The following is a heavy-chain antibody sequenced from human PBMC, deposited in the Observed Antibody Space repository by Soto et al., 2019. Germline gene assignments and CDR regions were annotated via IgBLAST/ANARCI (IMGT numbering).Heavy chain of an antibody. D-gene: IGHD3-16*02. J-gene: IGHJ5*02. Sequence: QITLKESGPTLVKPTQTLTLTCTFSGFSLSTSGVGVGWIRQPPGKALEWLALIYWDDDKRYSPSLKSRLTSQNDTSKNQVRLTMSDMDPVDTATYYCAHSSMITFGGVIVIPYTWFDPWGQGTLVTVSS. CDR2: IYWDDDK. CDR3: AHSSMITFGGVIVIPYTWFDP. V-gene: IGHV2-5*02. CDR1: GFSLSTSGVG.